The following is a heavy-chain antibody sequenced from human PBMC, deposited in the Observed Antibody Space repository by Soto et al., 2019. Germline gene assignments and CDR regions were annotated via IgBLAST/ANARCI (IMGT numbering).Heavy chain of an antibody. CDR1: GGTFSSYA. CDR3: AGSRRSVGVVRFFHH. V-gene: IGHV1-69*13. CDR2: IIPIFGIA. J-gene: IGHJ1*01. D-gene: IGHD3-3*01. Sequence: GASVKLSCKASGGTFSSYAISWVRQAPGQGLEWMGGIIPIFGIANDAQKFQGRVTITADESTSTGYIKLSSLRSEDTAVYYCAGSRRSVGVVRFFHHWRHGTLGTVSS.